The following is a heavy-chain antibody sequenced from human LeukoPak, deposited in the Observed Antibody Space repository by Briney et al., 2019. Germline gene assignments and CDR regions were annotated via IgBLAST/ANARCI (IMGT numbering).Heavy chain of an antibody. CDR3: AREYYYGSGSFSTGYYYYMDV. J-gene: IGHJ6*03. Sequence: PSGTLSLTCAVSGGSISSSNWWSWVRQPPGKGLEWIGEIYHSGSTNYNPSLKSRVTISVDTSKNQFSLKLSSVTAADTAVYYCAREYYYGSGSFSTGYYYYMDVWGKGTTVTVSS. CDR2: IYHSGST. CDR1: GGSISSSNW. D-gene: IGHD3-10*01. V-gene: IGHV4-4*02.